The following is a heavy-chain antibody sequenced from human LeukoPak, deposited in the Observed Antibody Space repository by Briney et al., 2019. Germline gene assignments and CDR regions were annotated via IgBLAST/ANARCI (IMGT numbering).Heavy chain of an antibody. CDR3: TTDFDSTIGAFDI. CDR2: IRSKTDGGTT. J-gene: IGHJ3*02. CDR1: GFTFSNAW. D-gene: IGHD6-13*01. Sequence: GGSLRLSCAASGFTFSNAWMSWVRQAPGKGLEWVGRIRSKTDGGTTDYAAPVKGRFTISRDDSKNTLYLQMNSLKTEDTAVYYCTTDFDSTIGAFDIWGQGTMVTVSS. V-gene: IGHV3-15*01.